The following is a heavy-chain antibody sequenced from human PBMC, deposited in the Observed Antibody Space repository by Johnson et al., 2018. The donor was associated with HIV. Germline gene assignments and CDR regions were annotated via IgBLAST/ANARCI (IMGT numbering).Heavy chain of an antibody. D-gene: IGHD3-3*01. CDR2: SGGST. CDR3: AKEGADYNFWSGYSSNAFDI. J-gene: IGHJ3*02. V-gene: IGHV3-23*01. Sequence: SGGSTYYADSVKGRFTISRDNSKNTLYLQMNSLRAEDTAVYYCAKEGADYNFWSGYSSNAFDIWGQGTMVTVSS.